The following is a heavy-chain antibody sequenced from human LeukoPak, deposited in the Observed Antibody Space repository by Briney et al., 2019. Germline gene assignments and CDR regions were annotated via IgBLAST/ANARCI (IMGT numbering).Heavy chain of an antibody. J-gene: IGHJ6*03. CDR2: MNPNSGNT. V-gene: IGHV1-8*03. Sequence: ASVKVSCKASGGTFSSYAINWVRQATGQGLEWMGWMNPNSGNTGYAQKFQGRVTITRNTSISTAYMELSSLRSEDTAVYYCARGLYCSSTSCLYYYYYYMDVWGKGTTVTVSS. CDR3: ARGLYCSSTSCLYYYYYYMDV. D-gene: IGHD2-2*01. CDR1: GGTFSSYA.